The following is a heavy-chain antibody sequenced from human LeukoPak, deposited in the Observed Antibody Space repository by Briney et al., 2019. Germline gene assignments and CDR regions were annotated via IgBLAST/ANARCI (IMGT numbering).Heavy chain of an antibody. CDR1: GFTFSSYW. CDR2: IKRDGSEI. CDR3: ARGGPAAGLSDFDY. V-gene: IGHV3-7*01. Sequence: GGSLRLSCAASGFTFSSYWMTWVRQAPGEGLQWVAIIKRDGSEIYYVDSVKGRFTISRDNAWNSLFLQMSSLRADDTAVYYCARGGPAAGLSDFDYWGQVTLVTVSS. D-gene: IGHD6-13*01. J-gene: IGHJ4*02.